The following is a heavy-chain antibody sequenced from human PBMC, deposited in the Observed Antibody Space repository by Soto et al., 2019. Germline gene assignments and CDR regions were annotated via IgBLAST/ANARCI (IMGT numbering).Heavy chain of an antibody. D-gene: IGHD4-17*01. Sequence: QVQLVQSGAEVKKPGSSVKVSCKASGGTFSSYTINWVRQAPGQGLEWMGRIIPIIAIANYAQKFQGRDTITADKSTSTVYMELSSLSSEDTAEYYCARSPYGDYVGWFAPWGQGTLVTVSS. V-gene: IGHV1-69*02. CDR2: IIPIIAIA. CDR3: ARSPYGDYVGWFAP. J-gene: IGHJ5*02. CDR1: GGTFSSYT.